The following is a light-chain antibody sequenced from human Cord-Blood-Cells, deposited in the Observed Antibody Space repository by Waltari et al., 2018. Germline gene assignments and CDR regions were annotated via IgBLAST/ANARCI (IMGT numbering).Light chain of an antibody. V-gene: IGLV1-51*02. J-gene: IGLJ2*01. CDR1: SSNIGHNY. CDR3: GTWDSSLSAVV. Sequence: QSVLTQPPSVSAAPGQQVTISCSGSSSNIGHNYLSWYQQLPGTAPKLLIYENNKRPSGIPDRFSGSKSGTSATLGITGLQTGDEADYYCGTWDSSLSAVVFGGGTKLTVL. CDR2: ENN.